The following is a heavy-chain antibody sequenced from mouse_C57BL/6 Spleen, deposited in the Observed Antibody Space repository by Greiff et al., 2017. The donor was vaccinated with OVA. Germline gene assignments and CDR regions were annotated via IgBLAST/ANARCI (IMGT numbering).Heavy chain of an antibody. D-gene: IGHD2-4*01. CDR2: IDPSDSYN. Sequence: VQLQQPGAELVMPGASVKLSCKASGYTFTSYWMHWVKQRPGQGLEWIGEIDPSDSYNNYNQKFKGKSTLTVNKSSSTAYMQLSSLTSEDSAVYYCAKYYDDGFAYWGQGTLVTVSA. V-gene: IGHV1-69*01. J-gene: IGHJ3*01. CDR3: AKYYDDGFAY. CDR1: GYTFTSYW.